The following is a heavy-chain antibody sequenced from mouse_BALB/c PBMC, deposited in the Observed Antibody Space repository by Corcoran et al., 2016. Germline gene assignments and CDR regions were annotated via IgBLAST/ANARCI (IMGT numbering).Heavy chain of an antibody. J-gene: IGHJ3*01. D-gene: IGHD2-4*01. CDR3: ALTDYDYDDDFSFAY. V-gene: IGHV14-3*02. CDR2: IDPANGNT. CDR1: GFNIKDTY. Sequence: EVQLQQSGAELVKPGASVKLSCTASGFNIKDTYMHWVKQRPEQGLEWIGRIDPANGNTKYDPKFQGKATITADTSSNTAYLQLSSLTSEDTAVYYCALTDYDYDDDFSFAYWGQGTLVTVSA.